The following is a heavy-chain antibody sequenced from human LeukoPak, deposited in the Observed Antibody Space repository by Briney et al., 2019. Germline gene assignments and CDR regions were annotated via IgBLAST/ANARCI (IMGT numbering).Heavy chain of an antibody. CDR2: IKYDGDEE. J-gene: IGHJ4*02. CDR1: GFTFSSYS. CDR3: RSGGAAPGAFDN. V-gene: IGHV3-7*01. D-gene: IGHD4/OR15-4a*01. Sequence: GGSLRLSCAASGFTFSSYSMNWVRQAPGKGLEWVASIKYDGDEEYYVDSVKGRFTISRDNAKNSLYLQLNSLRVEDTAVYYCRSGGAAPGAFDNWGQGTLVTVSP.